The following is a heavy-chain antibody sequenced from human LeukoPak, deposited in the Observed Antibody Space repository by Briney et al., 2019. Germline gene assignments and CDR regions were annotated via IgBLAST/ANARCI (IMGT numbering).Heavy chain of an antibody. CDR1: GFTFSSYG. D-gene: IGHD2-21*01. J-gene: IGHJ4*02. CDR3: ARDGPLRWCFDY. Sequence: GGSLRLSCAASGFTFSSYGMHWVRQAPGKGLEWVAVIWYDGSNKYYADSVKGRFTTSRDNSKNTLYLQMNSLRAEDTAVYYCARDGPLRWCFDYWGQGTLVTVSS. CDR2: IWYDGSNK. V-gene: IGHV3-33*01.